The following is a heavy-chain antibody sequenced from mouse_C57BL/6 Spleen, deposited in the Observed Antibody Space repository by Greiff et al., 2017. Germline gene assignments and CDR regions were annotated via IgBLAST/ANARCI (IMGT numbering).Heavy chain of an antibody. Sequence: VQLQQSGAELVRPGASVTLSCKASGYTFTDYEMHWVKQTPVHGLEWIGAIDPETGGTAYNQKFKGKAILTADKSSSTAYMELRSLTSEDSAVYYCVRIYYGNLDYWGQGTSVTVSS. D-gene: IGHD2-1*01. V-gene: IGHV1-15*01. CDR2: IDPETGGT. CDR1: GYTFTDYE. CDR3: VRIYYGNLDY. J-gene: IGHJ4*01.